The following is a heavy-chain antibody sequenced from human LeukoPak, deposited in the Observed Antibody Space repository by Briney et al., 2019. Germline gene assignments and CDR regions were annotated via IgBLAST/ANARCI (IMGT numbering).Heavy chain of an antibody. J-gene: IGHJ4*02. D-gene: IGHD3-10*01. CDR2: INHSGST. CDR3: ARWYYYGSGRRQFDY. CDR1: GGSFSGYY. V-gene: IGHV4-34*01. Sequence: PSETLSLTCAVYGGSFSGYYWSWIRQPPGKGLEWIGEINHSGSTNYNPSLKSRVTISVDTSKNQFSLNLSSVTAADTAVYYCARWYYYGSGRRQFDYWGQGTLVTVSS.